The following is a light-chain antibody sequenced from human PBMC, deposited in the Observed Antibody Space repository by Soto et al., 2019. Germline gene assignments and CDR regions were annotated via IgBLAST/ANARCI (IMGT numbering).Light chain of an antibody. Sequence: DIQMTQSPSSLSASVGDSVTITCRASQNIKTYLNWYQQKPGKAPNLLIYAASSLHSGVPSSFSGSGSGTDFTLTISSLQPADFATYYCQQSFSSPPWTFGQGTKVDIK. J-gene: IGKJ1*01. V-gene: IGKV1-39*01. CDR3: QQSFSSPPWT. CDR1: QNIKTY. CDR2: AAS.